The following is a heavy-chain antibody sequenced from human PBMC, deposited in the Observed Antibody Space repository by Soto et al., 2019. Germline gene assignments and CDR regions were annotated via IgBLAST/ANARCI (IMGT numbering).Heavy chain of an antibody. D-gene: IGHD1-1*01. CDR2: ISGSGGST. J-gene: IGHJ4*02. V-gene: IGHV3-23*01. CDR1: GFTFSSYA. CDR3: ATEDLERDYFDY. Sequence: EVQLLESGGGLVQPGGSLRLSCAASGFTFSSYAMSWVRQAPGKGLEWVSAISGSGGSTDYADSVKGRFTISRDNSKNTLYLQMNSLRAEDTAVYYCATEDLERDYFDYWGQGTLVTVSS.